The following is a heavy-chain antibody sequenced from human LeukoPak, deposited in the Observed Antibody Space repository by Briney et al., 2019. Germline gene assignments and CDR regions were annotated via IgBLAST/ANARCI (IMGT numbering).Heavy chain of an antibody. V-gene: IGHV4-39*01. CDR2: VSYSGTT. CDR3: ARHRCSSSYAAFDF. D-gene: IGHD1-26*01. CDR1: GGSISSSNYF. Sequence: PSETLSLTCTVSGGSISSSNYFWGWVRQPPGKGLEWLGSVSYSGTTYYNPSLMSRATISEDTSKNQFSLNLSSVTAADTAMYYCARHRCSSSYAAFDFWGQGTVVTVSS. J-gene: IGHJ3*01.